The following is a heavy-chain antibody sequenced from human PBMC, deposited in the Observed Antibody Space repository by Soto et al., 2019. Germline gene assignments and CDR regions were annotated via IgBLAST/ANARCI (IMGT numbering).Heavy chain of an antibody. V-gene: IGHV4-31*03. D-gene: IGHD2-21*02. CDR3: ARVAYCGGDCQRGFDP. CDR1: GGSISSGGYY. Sequence: SETLSLTCTVSGGSISSGGYYWSWIRQHPGKGLEWIGYIYYSGSTYYNPSLKSRVTISVDTSKNQFSLKLSSVTAADTAVYYCARVAYCGGDCQRGFDPWGQGTLVTSPQ. J-gene: IGHJ5*02. CDR2: IYYSGST.